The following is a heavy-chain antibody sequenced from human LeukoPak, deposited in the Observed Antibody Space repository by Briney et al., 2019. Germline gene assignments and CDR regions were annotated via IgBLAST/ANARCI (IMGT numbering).Heavy chain of an antibody. D-gene: IGHD3-3*01. CDR2: IYYSGST. Sequence: SETLSLTCTASGGSISSYYWSWIRQPPGKGLEWIGYIYYSGSTNYNPSLKSRVTMSVDTSNNQFSLKLSSVTAADTAVYYCARDPTYDFWSGDDAFDIWGQGTMVTVSS. CDR3: ARDPTYDFWSGDDAFDI. V-gene: IGHV4-59*12. CDR1: GGSISSYY. J-gene: IGHJ3*02.